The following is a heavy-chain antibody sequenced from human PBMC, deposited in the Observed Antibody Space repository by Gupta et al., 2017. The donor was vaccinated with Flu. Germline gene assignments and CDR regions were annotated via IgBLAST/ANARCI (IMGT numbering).Heavy chain of an antibody. CDR3: AKLPGIAVAGTWLDY. CDR1: GFTFSSYA. D-gene: IGHD6-19*01. V-gene: IGHV3-23*01. CDR2: ISGSGGST. Sequence: EVQLLASGGGLVQPGGSLRLSCAASGFTFSSYAMSWVRQAPGKGLEWVAAISGSGGSTYYADSVKGRFTISRDNSKNTLYLQMNSLRAEDTAVYYCAKLPGIAVAGTWLDYWGQGTLVTVSS. J-gene: IGHJ4*02.